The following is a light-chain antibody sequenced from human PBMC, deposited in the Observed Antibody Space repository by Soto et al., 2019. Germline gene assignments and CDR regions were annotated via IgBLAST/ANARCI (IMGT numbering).Light chain of an antibody. V-gene: IGKV3-11*01. CDR3: QERTNWLT. J-gene: IGKJ3*01. CDR2: DAS. CDR1: QNVSTY. Sequence: EIVLTQSPATLSLSPGERATLSCRAGQNVSTYLAWYQQKPGQAPRLLIYDASNRATGIPARFSGSGSGTDFTHTISSLEPEDFAVYYCQERTNWLTFGPGTKVDIK.